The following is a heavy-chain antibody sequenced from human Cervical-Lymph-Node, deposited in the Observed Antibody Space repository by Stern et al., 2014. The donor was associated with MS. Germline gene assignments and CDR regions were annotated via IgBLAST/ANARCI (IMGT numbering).Heavy chain of an antibody. CDR2: ISASGNSA. CDR1: GFTFSTFA. CDR3: AREGVDAYTYGYNYYYGLDV. Sequence: EVQLVESGGGLVQPGGSLRLSCAASGFTFSTFATDWVRQAPGKGLEWVSAISASGNSAYYADSVKGRFTISRDNSKNTLYLQMDSLRAEDTAIYYCAREGVDAYTYGYNYYYGLDVWGQGTTVIVSS. J-gene: IGHJ6*02. V-gene: IGHV3-23*04. D-gene: IGHD5-18*01.